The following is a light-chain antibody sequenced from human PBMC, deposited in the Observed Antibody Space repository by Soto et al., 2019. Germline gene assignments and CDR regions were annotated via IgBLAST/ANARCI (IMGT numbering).Light chain of an antibody. CDR3: SSYTSSSIDDV. Sequence: QSALTQPASVSGSPGQSITISCTGTSSDVGGYNYVSWYQQHAGKAHKLMIYEVSNRPSGVSNRFSGSKSGNTASLTISGLQAEDEADYYCSSYTSSSIDDVFGTGTKLTVL. CDR2: EVS. J-gene: IGLJ1*01. V-gene: IGLV2-14*01. CDR1: SSDVGGYNY.